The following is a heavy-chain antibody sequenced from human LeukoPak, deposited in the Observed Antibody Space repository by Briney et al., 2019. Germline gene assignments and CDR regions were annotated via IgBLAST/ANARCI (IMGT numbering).Heavy chain of an antibody. J-gene: IGHJ4*02. Sequence: GASVKVSCKASGFTFTSSPIQWVRQSVGQRLEWIGWIVLSSGNTNYALKFQERVAITRDMSASTAYMELSSLRTEDTAVYYCAAVPGRGVVTGIDDYWGQGTLVTVSS. CDR1: GFTFTSSP. CDR3: AAVPGRGVVTGIDDY. V-gene: IGHV1-58*02. D-gene: IGHD2-21*02. CDR2: IVLSSGNT.